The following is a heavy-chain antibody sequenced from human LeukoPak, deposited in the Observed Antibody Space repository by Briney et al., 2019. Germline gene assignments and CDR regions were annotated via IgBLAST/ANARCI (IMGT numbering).Heavy chain of an antibody. CDR2: IKKTGSET. D-gene: IGHD6-13*01. Sequence: GGSLRLSCAASGFTFSHFWMSWVRQAPGKGLEWVAYIKKTGSETYYVDSVKGRFTITRDNTRSSLFLQMYSLRAEDTAVYYCARGSYSSSWYYYYGMDVWGQGTTVTVSS. J-gene: IGHJ6*02. V-gene: IGHV3-7*01. CDR1: GFTFSHFW. CDR3: ARGSYSSSWYYYYGMDV.